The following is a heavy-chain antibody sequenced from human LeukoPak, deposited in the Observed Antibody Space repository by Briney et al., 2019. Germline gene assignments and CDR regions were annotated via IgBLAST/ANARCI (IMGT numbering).Heavy chain of an antibody. V-gene: IGHV1-2*02. CDR1: GYTFTGYY. J-gene: IGHJ4*02. D-gene: IGHD5-12*01. CDR2: INPNSGGT. CDR3: ARVGYSGYDRTLDY. Sequence: VASVKVSCKASGYTFTGYYMHWVRQAPGQGLEWMGWINPNSGGTNYAQKFQGRVTMTRDTSISTAYMELSRLRSDDTAVYYCARVGYSGYDRTLDYWGREPWSPSPQ.